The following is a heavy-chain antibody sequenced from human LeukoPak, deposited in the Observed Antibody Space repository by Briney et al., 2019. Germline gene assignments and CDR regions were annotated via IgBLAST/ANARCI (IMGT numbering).Heavy chain of an antibody. V-gene: IGHV4-34*01. Sequence: GSLRLSCAASGFTVSSNYMSWIRQPPGKGLEWIGEVNHSGSTNYNPSLKSRVTISVDTSKNQFSLKLSSVTAADTAVYYCARHRWPVNPRTNYFDYWGQGTLVTVSS. D-gene: IGHD6-13*01. CDR3: ARHRWPVNPRTNYFDY. CDR1: GFTVSSNY. CDR2: VNHSGST. J-gene: IGHJ4*02.